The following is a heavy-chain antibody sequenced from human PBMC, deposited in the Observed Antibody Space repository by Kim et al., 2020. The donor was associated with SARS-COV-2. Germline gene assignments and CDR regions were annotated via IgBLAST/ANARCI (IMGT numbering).Heavy chain of an antibody. CDR1: EFTFSSFA. J-gene: IGHJ6*02. CDR3: AKESRRGMEWLLPNNYYYGMDV. CDR2: ISGSGEST. D-gene: IGHD3-3*01. Sequence: GGSLRLSCAASEFTFSSFAMSWVRQAPGKGLEWVSGISGSGESTYYADSVKGRFTISRDNSKNTLYLQMIGLRAEDTAVYYCAKESRRGMEWLLPNNYYYGMDVWGQGTTVTVSS. V-gene: IGHV3-23*01.